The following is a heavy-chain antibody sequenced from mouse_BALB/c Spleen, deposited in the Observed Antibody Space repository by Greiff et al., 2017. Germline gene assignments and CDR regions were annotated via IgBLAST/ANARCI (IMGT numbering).Heavy chain of an antibody. V-gene: IGHV14-3*02. CDR2: IDPANGNT. CDR3: ARGNYVSWFAY. J-gene: IGHJ3*01. CDR1: GFNIKDTY. D-gene: IGHD2-1*01. Sequence: EVQLQQSGAELVKPGASVKLSCTASGFNIKDTYMHWVKQRPEQGLEWIGRIDPANGNTKYDPKFQGKATITADTSSNTAYLQLSSLTSEDTAVYYCARGNYVSWFAYWGQGTLVTVSA.